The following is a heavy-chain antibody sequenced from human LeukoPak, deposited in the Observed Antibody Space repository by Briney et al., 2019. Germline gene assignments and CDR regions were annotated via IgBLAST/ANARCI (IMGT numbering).Heavy chain of an antibody. CDR2: ISPSGGST. V-gene: IGHV1-46*01. CDR3: AKGSGWYRGPSDY. D-gene: IGHD6-19*01. J-gene: IGHJ4*02. Sequence: GASVKVSCKAFGYTFTSNYMHWVRQAPGQGPEWMGVISPSGGSTTYAQKFQGRVTMTRNTSISTAYMELSSLRSEDTAVYYCAKGSGWYRGPSDYWGQGTLVTVSS. CDR1: GYTFTSNY.